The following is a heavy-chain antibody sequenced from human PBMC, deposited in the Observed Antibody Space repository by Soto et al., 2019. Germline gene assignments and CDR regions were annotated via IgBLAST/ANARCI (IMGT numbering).Heavy chain of an antibody. CDR3: VRCYCSVGSCYACWHFDL. V-gene: IGHV1-18*01. CDR2: ISASTRNT. J-gene: IGHJ2*01. Sequence: QVQLVQSGGEVKKPGASVKVSCQASGYTFSDYAISWVRQAPGQGLEWMGWISASTRNTDQAQNFQGRVIMTLDTSTNTGYVEVRRLRSDDTAVYYCVRCYCSVGSCYACWHFDLWGRGTLVTVSS. CDR1: GYTFSDYA. D-gene: IGHD2-15*01.